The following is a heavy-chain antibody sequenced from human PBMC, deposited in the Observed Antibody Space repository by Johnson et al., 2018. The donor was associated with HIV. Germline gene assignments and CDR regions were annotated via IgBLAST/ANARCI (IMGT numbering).Heavy chain of an antibody. Sequence: VQLVESGGGVVRPGGSLRLSCAASGFTFDDYGMSWVHQAPGKGLEWVSGINWNGGSTGYADSVKGRFTISSDNSKNPLYLQMNSLRAEDTAVYYCARDQNIVLMVYAAPGAFDIWGQGTMVTVSS. J-gene: IGHJ3*02. D-gene: IGHD2-8*01. CDR3: ARDQNIVLMVYAAPGAFDI. CDR1: GFTFDDYG. CDR2: INWNGGST. V-gene: IGHV3-20*04.